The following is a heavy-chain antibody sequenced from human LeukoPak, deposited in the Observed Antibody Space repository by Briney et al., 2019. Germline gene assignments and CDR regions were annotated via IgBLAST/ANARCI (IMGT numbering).Heavy chain of an antibody. Sequence: SETLSLTCTVSGGSISSYYWSWIRQPPGKGLEWIGYIYYSGSTNYNPSLKSRVTISVDTSKNQFSLKLSSVTAADTAVYYCAGGPYDSSLDYYYGMDVWGQGTTVTVSS. CDR2: IYYSGST. CDR1: GGSISSYY. D-gene: IGHD3-22*01. V-gene: IGHV4-59*01. J-gene: IGHJ6*02. CDR3: AGGPYDSSLDYYYGMDV.